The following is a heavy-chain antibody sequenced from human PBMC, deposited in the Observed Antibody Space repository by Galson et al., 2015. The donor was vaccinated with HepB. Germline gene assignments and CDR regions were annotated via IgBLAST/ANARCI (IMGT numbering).Heavy chain of an antibody. CDR2: ISGSGETT. CDR3: AKAQAIYYYASASYFPLDY. Sequence: SLRLSCAASGFIFSNYGMSWVRQAPEKGPEWVSSISGSGETTYYADSVKGRFTVSRDNSKKTLYLQMSSLRAEDTAVYYCAKAQAIYYYASASYFPLDYWGQGTLVTVSS. CDR1: GFIFSNYG. V-gene: IGHV3-23*01. J-gene: IGHJ4*02. D-gene: IGHD3-10*01.